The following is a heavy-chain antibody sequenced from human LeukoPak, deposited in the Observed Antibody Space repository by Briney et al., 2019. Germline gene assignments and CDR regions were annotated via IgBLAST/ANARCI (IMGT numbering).Heavy chain of an antibody. D-gene: IGHD2-15*01. CDR1: GGSFSGYY. CDR3: ARASSDHYYYGMDV. CDR2: INPSGST. V-gene: IGHV4-34*01. Sequence: SETLSLTCAVYGGSFSGYYWSWIRQPPGKGLEWIGEINPSGSTNYNPSLKSRVTISVDTSKNQFSLKLSSVTAADTAVYYCARASSDHYYYGMDVWGQGTTVTVSS. J-gene: IGHJ6*02.